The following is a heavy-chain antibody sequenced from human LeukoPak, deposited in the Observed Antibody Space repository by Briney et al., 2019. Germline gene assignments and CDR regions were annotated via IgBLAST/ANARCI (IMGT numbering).Heavy chain of an antibody. CDR1: GGSISSYY. V-gene: IGHV4-4*07. D-gene: IGHD4-17*01. CDR3: ARGKTTVTISWFDP. CDR2: IYTSGST. J-gene: IGHJ5*02. Sequence: SETLSLTCTVSGGSISSYYWSWIRQPAGKGLEWIGRIYTSGSTNYNPSLKSRVTISVDTSKNQFSLKLSSVTAADTAVYYCARGKTTVTISWFDPWGQGTLVTVSS.